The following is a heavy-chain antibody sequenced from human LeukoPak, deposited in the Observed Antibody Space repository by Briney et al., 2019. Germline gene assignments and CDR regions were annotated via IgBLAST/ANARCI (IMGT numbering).Heavy chain of an antibody. Sequence: SETLSLTCTVSGGSISSGSYYWSWIRQPAGEELEWIGRIYSSGSTNYNPSLKSRVTISVDTSKNQFSLKLSSVTAADTAVYYCAGGAQWFLVEYWGQGTLVTVSS. D-gene: IGHD3-22*01. CDR1: GGSISSGSYY. CDR3: AGGAQWFLVEY. J-gene: IGHJ4*02. CDR2: IYSSGST. V-gene: IGHV4-61*02.